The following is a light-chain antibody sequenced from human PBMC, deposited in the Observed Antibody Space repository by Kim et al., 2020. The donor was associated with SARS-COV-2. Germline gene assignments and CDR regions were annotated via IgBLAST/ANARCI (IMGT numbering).Light chain of an antibody. CDR1: SIGSKS. J-gene: IGLJ2*01. CDR2: YDS. V-gene: IGLV3-21*04. Sequence: PGKTARGSCGGNSIGSKSVHWYQQKSGQAPILVIYYDSDRPSGIPERFSGSNSGNTATLTISRVEAGDEADYYCQVWDSSSDHRVVFGGGTKLTVL. CDR3: QVWDSSSDHRVV.